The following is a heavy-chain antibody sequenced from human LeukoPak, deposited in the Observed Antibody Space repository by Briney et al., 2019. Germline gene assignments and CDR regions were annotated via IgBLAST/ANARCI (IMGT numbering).Heavy chain of an antibody. CDR1: GFTFSSYW. D-gene: IGHD3-22*01. Sequence: GGSLRLSCAASGFTFSSYWMSWVRQAPGKGLEWVTNIKQDGSEKYYVDSVKGRFTISRDNAKNSLYLQMNSLRAGDTAVYYCARATYYYDSSGYYYVDWGQGTLVTVSS. J-gene: IGHJ4*02. CDR2: IKQDGSEK. CDR3: ARATYYYDSSGYYYVD. V-gene: IGHV3-7*01.